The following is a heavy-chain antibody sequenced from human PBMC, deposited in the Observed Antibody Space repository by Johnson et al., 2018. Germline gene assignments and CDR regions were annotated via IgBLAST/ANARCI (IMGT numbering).Heavy chain of an antibody. CDR1: GFTFSSYS. D-gene: IGHD2-2*01. J-gene: IGHJ6*02. CDR3: ARDETAALYYYGMDV. CDR2: ISSSSSYI. V-gene: IGHV3-21*01. Sequence: VQLQESGGGVVRPGRSLRLSCAASGFTFSSYSMNWVRQAPGKGLEWVSSISSSSSYIYYADSVKGRFTISRDNAKNSLYLQMNSLRAEDTAVYYCARDETAALYYYGMDVWGQGTTVTVSS.